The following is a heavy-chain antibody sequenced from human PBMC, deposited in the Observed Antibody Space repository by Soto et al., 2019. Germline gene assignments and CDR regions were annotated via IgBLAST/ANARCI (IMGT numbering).Heavy chain of an antibody. D-gene: IGHD6-13*01. CDR3: THRQEYSSSWNSGWFDP. V-gene: IGHV2-5*02. CDR2: IYWDDDK. Sequence: QITLKESGPTLVTPTQTLTLTCTFSGFSLSTSGVGVGWIRQTPGKALEWLAFIYWDDDKRYSPSPESRLTITQVTSKTQVVLIMTDMDPIDTATYYCTHRQEYSSSWNSGWFDPWGQGTLVTVSS. J-gene: IGHJ5*02. CDR1: GFSLSTSGVG.